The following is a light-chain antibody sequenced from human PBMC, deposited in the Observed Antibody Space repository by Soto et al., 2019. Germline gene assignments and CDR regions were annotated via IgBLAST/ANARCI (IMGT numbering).Light chain of an antibody. CDR3: QHYATSPWT. J-gene: IGKJ1*01. CDR2: GAS. CDR1: QSISTNS. Sequence: EIVLTQSPGTLSLSPGGRATLSCRAGQSISTNSLAWYQQKPGQAPRLLVYGASSRATAFPDRFSGSGSGTDFTLTISRLEPEDSAVYYCQHYATSPWTFGPGTKVEIK. V-gene: IGKV3-20*01.